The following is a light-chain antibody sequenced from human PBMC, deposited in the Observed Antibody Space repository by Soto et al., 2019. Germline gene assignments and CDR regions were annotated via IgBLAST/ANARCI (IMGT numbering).Light chain of an antibody. V-gene: IGKV3-20*01. CDR3: QQYGSWT. J-gene: IGKJ1*01. CDR2: GTF. CDR1: ETISSDK. Sequence: EIVLTQSPGTLSVSPGERATLSCRASETISSDKLAWYQQKPGQPPSLLIYGTFSRATGIPNRFSGSGSGTDFTLTIIRLEPEDSAIYYWQQYGSWTFGQGTKVEI.